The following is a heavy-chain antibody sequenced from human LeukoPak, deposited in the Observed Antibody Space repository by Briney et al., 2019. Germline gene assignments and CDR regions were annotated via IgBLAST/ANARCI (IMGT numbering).Heavy chain of an antibody. J-gene: IGHJ4*02. CDR3: AKDHYWSIDY. V-gene: IGHV3-74*01. CDR1: GFDFSSNW. Sequence: GGSLRLSCAASGFDFSSNWMHWVRHAPGQGLVWVSRIKGDGISTNYADSVKGRFTISRDIAKNTLYLQMSSLRAEDTVVYYCAKDHYWSIDYWGRGTLVTVSS. D-gene: IGHD3-3*01. CDR2: IKGDGIST.